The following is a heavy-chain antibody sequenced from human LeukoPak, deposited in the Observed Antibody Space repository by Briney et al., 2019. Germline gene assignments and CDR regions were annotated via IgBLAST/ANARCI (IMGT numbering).Heavy chain of an antibody. Sequence: GESLKISCKGSGYSFTSYWIGWVRQMPGKGLEWMGIIYPGDSDTRYSPPFQGQVTISADKSISTAYLQWSSLKASDTAMYFCARHWDYGDYVGYYYGMDVWGQGTMVTVSS. D-gene: IGHD4-17*01. CDR2: IYPGDSDT. V-gene: IGHV5-51*01. CDR3: ARHWDYGDYVGYYYGMDV. CDR1: GYSFTSYW. J-gene: IGHJ6*02.